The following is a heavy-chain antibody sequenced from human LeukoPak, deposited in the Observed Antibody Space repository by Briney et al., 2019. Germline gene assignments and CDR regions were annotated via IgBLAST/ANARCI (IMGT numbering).Heavy chain of an antibody. CDR1: GGSISSSNW. CDR2: IYHSGST. D-gene: IGHD2-15*01. Sequence: SETLSLTCAVSGGSISSSNWWSWVRQPPGKGLEWIGEIYHSGSTNYNPSLKSRVTISVDKSKNQFSLKLSSVTAADTAVYYCARDGCSGGSCYHFDYWGQGTLVTVSS. CDR3: ARDGCSGGSCYHFDY. V-gene: IGHV4-4*02. J-gene: IGHJ4*02.